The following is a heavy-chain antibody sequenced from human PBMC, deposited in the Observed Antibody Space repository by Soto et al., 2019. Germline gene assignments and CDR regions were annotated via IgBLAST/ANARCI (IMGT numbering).Heavy chain of an antibody. CDR1: GYTFTSYY. CDR3: AKAVYCSSTSCLWAQAYFDY. V-gene: IGHV1-46*01. J-gene: IGHJ4*02. Sequence: ASVKVSCKASGYTFTSYYMHWVRQAPGQGLEWMGIINPSGGSTSYAQKFQGRVTMTRDTSTSTVYMELSSLRAEDTAVYYCAKAVYCSSTSCLWAQAYFDYWGQGTLVTVSS. D-gene: IGHD2-2*01. CDR2: INPSGGST.